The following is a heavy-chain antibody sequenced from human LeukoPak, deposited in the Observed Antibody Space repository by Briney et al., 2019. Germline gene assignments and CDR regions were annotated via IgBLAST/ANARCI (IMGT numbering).Heavy chain of an antibody. Sequence: GGSLRLSCAASGFTFSSYSMNWVRQAPGKGLEWVSSISSSSSYIYYADSVKGRFTISRDNAKNSLYLQMNSLRAEDTAVYYCAKGDYYGSGRFLLGYWGQGTLVTVSS. D-gene: IGHD3-10*01. V-gene: IGHV3-21*01. CDR2: ISSSSSYI. CDR1: GFTFSSYS. J-gene: IGHJ4*02. CDR3: AKGDYYGSGRFLLGY.